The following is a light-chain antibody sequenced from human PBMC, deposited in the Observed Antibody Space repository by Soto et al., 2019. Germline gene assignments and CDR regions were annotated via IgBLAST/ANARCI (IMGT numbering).Light chain of an antibody. CDR2: EGS. Sequence: QSVLTQPASVSGSPGQSITISCTGTSSDVGSYNLVSWYQQHPGKAPKLMIYEGSKRPSGVSNRFSGSKSGNTASLTISGLQAEDEADYYSCSYAGSSTFVRVFGGGTKLTVL. CDR1: SSDVGSYNL. J-gene: IGLJ3*02. CDR3: CSYAGSSTFVRV. V-gene: IGLV2-23*03.